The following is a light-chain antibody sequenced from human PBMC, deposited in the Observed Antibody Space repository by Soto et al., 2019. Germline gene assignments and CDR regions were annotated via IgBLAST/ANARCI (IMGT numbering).Light chain of an antibody. CDR3: QQTYRTPYT. V-gene: IGKV1-39*01. CDR2: AAS. Sequence: DIPVTQSPSSLSVSVGDRISITCRSNQTITVYLNWYQKKPGTPPKLLIYAASNLQSGVPSRFTGRGSGTDFTLTISSLQPEDLATYYCQQTYRTPYTLGQGTKLEI. J-gene: IGKJ2*01. CDR1: QTITVY.